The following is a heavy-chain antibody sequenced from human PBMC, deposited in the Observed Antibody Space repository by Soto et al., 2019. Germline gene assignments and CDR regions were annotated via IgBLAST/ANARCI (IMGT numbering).Heavy chain of an antibody. CDR2: INAGNGNT. V-gene: IGHV1-3*01. Sequence: GASVKVSCKASGYTFTSYAMHWVRQTPGQRLEWMGWINAGNGNTKYSQKFQGRVTITRDTSASTAYMELSSLRSEDTAVYYCAREAYGKLSAFDIWGQGTMVTVSS. CDR3: AREAYGKLSAFDI. J-gene: IGHJ3*02. D-gene: IGHD4-17*01. CDR1: GYTFTSYA.